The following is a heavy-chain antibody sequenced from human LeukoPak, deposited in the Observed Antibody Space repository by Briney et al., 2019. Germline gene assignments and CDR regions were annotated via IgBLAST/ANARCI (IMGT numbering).Heavy chain of an antibody. Sequence: SETLSLTCAVYGGSFSDYYWTWIRQPPGKGLEWIGEINHSGSTNYNPSLKSRVTISVDTSKNQFSLKLSSVTAADTAVYYCARERGYCSSTSCYGRYGMDVWGQGTTVTVSS. D-gene: IGHD2-2*01. V-gene: IGHV4-34*01. CDR2: INHSGST. CDR1: GGSFSDYY. J-gene: IGHJ6*02. CDR3: ARERGYCSSTSCYGRYGMDV.